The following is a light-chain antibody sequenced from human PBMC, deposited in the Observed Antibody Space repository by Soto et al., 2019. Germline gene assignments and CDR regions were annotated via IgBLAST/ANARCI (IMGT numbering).Light chain of an antibody. J-gene: IGKJ1*01. Sequence: DIQMTQSPSSVSASVGDRVTITCRASQDISSWVAWFQQKPGKAPNLLIYVASNLQSGVPSRFSGSGSGTDFTLTISSLQPEDFATYYCQQAHSFPWTFGQGTKVEIK. CDR2: VAS. CDR3: QQAHSFPWT. CDR1: QDISSW. V-gene: IGKV1-12*01.